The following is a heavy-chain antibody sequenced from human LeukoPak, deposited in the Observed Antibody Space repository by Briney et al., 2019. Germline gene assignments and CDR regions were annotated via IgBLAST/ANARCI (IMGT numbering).Heavy chain of an antibody. CDR2: IYHSGST. CDR1: GGSISSSNW. CDR3: ARVTMVRGVTGGGSKSIDY. D-gene: IGHD3-10*01. Sequence: SGTLSLTCAVSGGSISSSNWWSWVRQPPGKGLEWIGEIYHSGSTNYNPSLKSRVTISVDKSKNQFSLKLSSVTAADTAVYYCARVTMVRGVTGGGSKSIDYWGQGTLVTVSS. J-gene: IGHJ4*02. V-gene: IGHV4-4*02.